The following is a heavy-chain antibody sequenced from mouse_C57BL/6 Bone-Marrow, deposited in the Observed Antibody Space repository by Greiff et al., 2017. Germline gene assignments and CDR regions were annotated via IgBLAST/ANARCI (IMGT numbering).Heavy chain of an antibody. Sequence: QVQLQQSGPELVKPGASVKISCKASGYAFSSSWMNWVKQRPGKGLEWIGRIYPGDGDTNYNGKFKGKATLTADKSSSTAYMQLSSLTSEDSAVYFCARGDGSSYYDYAMDYWGQGTSVTVSS. J-gene: IGHJ4*01. D-gene: IGHD1-1*01. V-gene: IGHV1-82*01. CDR2: IYPGDGDT. CDR1: GYAFSSSW. CDR3: ARGDGSSYYDYAMDY.